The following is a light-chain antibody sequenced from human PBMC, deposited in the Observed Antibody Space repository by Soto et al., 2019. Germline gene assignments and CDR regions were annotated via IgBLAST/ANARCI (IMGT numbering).Light chain of an antibody. J-gene: IGKJ5*01. CDR1: QGISSY. V-gene: IGKV1-9*01. Sequence: IQLTHSPSSLSASVGYRFTITCRASQGISSYLAWYQQKPGKAPKLLISGASALQSGVPSRFRGSGSGTDFTLTISSLKPEDFAVYYCQQRSNWHTITFGHGTRLEIK. CDR2: GAS. CDR3: QQRSNWHTIT.